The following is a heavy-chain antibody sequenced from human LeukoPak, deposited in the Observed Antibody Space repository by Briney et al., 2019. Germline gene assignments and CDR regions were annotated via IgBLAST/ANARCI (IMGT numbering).Heavy chain of an antibody. J-gene: IGHJ6*03. V-gene: IGHV4-4*02. D-gene: IGHD4-11*01. CDR3: ARSRGSNLLLQWYYMDV. CDR2: VYHNGQT. Sequence: SETLSLTCAVSGDSISSSNWWNWVRQSPGKGLEWIAEVYHNGQTNYNPSLKSRVTISVDTSKNQFSLKLSSVTAADTAVYYCARSRGSNLLLQWYYMDVWGKGTTVTVSS. CDR1: GDSISSSNW.